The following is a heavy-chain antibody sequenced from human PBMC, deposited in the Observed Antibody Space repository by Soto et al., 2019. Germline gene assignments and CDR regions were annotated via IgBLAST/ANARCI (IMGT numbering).Heavy chain of an antibody. V-gene: IGHV4-39*01. D-gene: IGHD2-15*01. CDR2: IYYSGST. CDR1: GGSIISSNYY. Sequence: SETLSLTCTVSGGSIISSNYYWGWIRQPPGKGLEWIGSIYYSGSTYYNPSLKSRVTISVDTSKKQFSLKLTSVTAADTAVYYCVRRGFCTGGSCYSYWFDPWGQGTLVTVSS. CDR3: VRRGFCTGGSCYSYWFDP. J-gene: IGHJ5*02.